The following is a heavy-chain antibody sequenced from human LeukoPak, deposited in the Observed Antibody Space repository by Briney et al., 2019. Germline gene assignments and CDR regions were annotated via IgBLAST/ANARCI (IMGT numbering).Heavy chain of an antibody. J-gene: IGHJ4*02. Sequence: ASVKVSCKASGYTFTGYYMHWVRQAPGQGLEWMGWISAYNGNTNYAQKLQGRVTMTTDTSTSTAYMELRSLRSDDTAVYYCARDRRIAAAGTGPDYWGQGTLVTVSS. CDR3: ARDRRIAAAGTGPDY. CDR2: ISAYNGNT. V-gene: IGHV1-18*04. CDR1: GYTFTGYY. D-gene: IGHD6-13*01.